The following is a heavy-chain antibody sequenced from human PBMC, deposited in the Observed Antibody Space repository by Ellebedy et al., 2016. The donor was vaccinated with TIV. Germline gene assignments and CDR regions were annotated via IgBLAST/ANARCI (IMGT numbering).Heavy chain of an antibody. V-gene: IGHV3-7*01. Sequence: GGSLRLSXAASGFTFSSYWMTWVRQAPGKGLEWLANIIQDGSKKYYVDSVKGRFTISRDNAKNSLYLQINSLRAEDTAVYYCAREGSGWNHLDYWGQGTLVTVSS. J-gene: IGHJ4*02. CDR2: IIQDGSKK. D-gene: IGHD6-19*01. CDR1: GFTFSSYW. CDR3: AREGSGWNHLDY.